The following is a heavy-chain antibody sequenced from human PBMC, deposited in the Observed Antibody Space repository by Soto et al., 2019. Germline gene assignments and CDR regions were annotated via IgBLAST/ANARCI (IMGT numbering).Heavy chain of an antibody. CDR3: ARGGFSSSYRLDY. D-gene: IGHD6-6*01. CDR1: GDTFNNYA. J-gene: IGHJ4*02. Sequence: QVQLVQSGAEVKKPGSSVKVSCKASGDTFNNYAINWVRQAPGQGLEWMGGILPILGTTNYAQKFQGRVTITADKFTSTAYMELSSLRSEDTALYYCARGGFSSSYRLDYWGQGTLVTVSS. V-gene: IGHV1-69*06. CDR2: ILPILGTT.